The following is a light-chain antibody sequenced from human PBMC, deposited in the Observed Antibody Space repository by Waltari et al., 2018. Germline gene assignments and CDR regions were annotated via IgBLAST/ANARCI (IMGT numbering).Light chain of an antibody. Sequence: DIQMTQSPLSLSASVGDRVTITCQASKGISTWLAWYQQKPGKAPKLLISAASSLQSGVPSRFSGSGSGTEFTLSISNLQPEDFAVYYCQQHNSYPLTFGPGTKVEIK. CDR2: AAS. CDR1: KGISTW. V-gene: IGKV1-12*01. CDR3: QQHNSYPLT. J-gene: IGKJ1*01.